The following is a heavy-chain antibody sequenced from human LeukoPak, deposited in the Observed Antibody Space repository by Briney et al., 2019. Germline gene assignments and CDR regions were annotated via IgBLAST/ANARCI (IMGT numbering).Heavy chain of an antibody. CDR3: ARVAVYCSSTSCYNNAFDI. V-gene: IGHV4-4*07. Sequence: PSETLSLTCTVSGGSISSYYWSWIRQPAGKGLEWIGRIYTSGSTNYNPSLKSRVTMSVDTSKNQFSLKLSSVTAADTAVYYCARVAVYCSSTSCYNNAFDIWGQGTMVTVSS. J-gene: IGHJ3*02. CDR2: IYTSGST. D-gene: IGHD2-2*02. CDR1: GGSISSYY.